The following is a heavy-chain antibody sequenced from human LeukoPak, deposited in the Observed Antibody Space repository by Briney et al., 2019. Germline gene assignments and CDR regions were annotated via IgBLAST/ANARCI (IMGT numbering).Heavy chain of an antibody. CDR1: GFTFSSYS. Sequence: PGGSLRLTCTASGFTFSSYSMNWVRQAPGKGLEWVSYISSSSSTIYYADSVKDRFTVSRDNVQNSLYLQMNSLRAEDTAVYHCARDPRGSGSYYVSAFDIWSQGTVVTVSS. D-gene: IGHD3-10*01. CDR2: ISSSSSTI. V-gene: IGHV3-48*01. J-gene: IGHJ3*02. CDR3: ARDPRGSGSYYVSAFDI.